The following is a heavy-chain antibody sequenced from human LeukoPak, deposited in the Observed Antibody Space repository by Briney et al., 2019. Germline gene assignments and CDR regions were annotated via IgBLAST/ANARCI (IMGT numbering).Heavy chain of an antibody. V-gene: IGHV4-59*08. CDR3: ARAGSGVTALFFDY. Sequence: SETLSLTCTVSGGSISSYYWSWIRQPPGKGLEWIGYIYYSGSTNYNPSLKSRVTISVDTSKNQFSLKLSSVTAADTAVYYCARAGSGVTALFFDYWGQGTLVTVSS. J-gene: IGHJ4*02. CDR2: IYYSGST. CDR1: GGSISSYY. D-gene: IGHD2-21*02.